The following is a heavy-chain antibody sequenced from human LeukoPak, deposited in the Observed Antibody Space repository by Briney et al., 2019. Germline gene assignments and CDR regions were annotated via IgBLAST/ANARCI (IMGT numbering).Heavy chain of an antibody. J-gene: IGHJ2*01. D-gene: IGHD3-9*01. CDR2: ISDSGGST. CDR1: GVSFSSCV. V-gene: IGHV3-23*01. Sequence: RSGGSLRLSCAASGVSFSSCVMSWVRQAPGKGLEWVSGISDSGGSTYYADSVKGRFTIARENSKNTLYLQMNSLRAEDTAVYYCAKDAATGSWYFDLWGRGTLVTVSS. CDR3: AKDAATGSWYFDL.